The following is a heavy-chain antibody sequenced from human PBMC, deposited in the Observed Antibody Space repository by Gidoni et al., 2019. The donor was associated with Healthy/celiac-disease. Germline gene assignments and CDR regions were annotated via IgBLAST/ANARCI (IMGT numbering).Heavy chain of an antibody. CDR1: GGSISSSSYY. CDR3: ARRRGSYPPTVDY. V-gene: IGHV4-39*01. Sequence: QLQLQESGPGLVKPSETLSLTCPVSGGSISSSSYYWGWIRQPPGKGLEWIGSIYYSGSTYYNPSLKSRVTISVDTSKNQFSLKLSSVTAADTAVYYCARRRGSYPPTVDYWGQGTLVTVSS. D-gene: IGHD1-26*01. CDR2: IYYSGST. J-gene: IGHJ4*02.